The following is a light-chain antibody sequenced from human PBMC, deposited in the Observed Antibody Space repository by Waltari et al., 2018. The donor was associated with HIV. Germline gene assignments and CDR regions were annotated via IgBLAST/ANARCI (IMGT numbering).Light chain of an antibody. CDR2: EAS. CDR3: QQYSDWPLT. Sequence: EILMMQPPATLSVSLGIRVTLSCRANQSLGSNVAWYHQRPGQTPRLLVYEASTRAPDTPTRFTGSGSGTKFTLTIISLQSEDFGVYFCQQYSDWPLTFGGGTKVDIK. CDR1: QSLGSN. J-gene: IGKJ4*01. V-gene: IGKV3D-15*01.